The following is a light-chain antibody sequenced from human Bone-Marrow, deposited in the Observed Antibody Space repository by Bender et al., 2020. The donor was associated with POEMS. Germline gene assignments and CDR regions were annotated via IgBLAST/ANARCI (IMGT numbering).Light chain of an antibody. CDR2: DVT. V-gene: IGLV2-23*02. CDR1: MSDVGHYNL. CDR3: CSYAGSSTFWV. J-gene: IGLJ3*02. Sequence: QSALTQPASVSGSLGQSITISCTGTMSDVGHYNLVSWYQQHPGQAPKLMIYDVTKRPSGISSRFSGSKSGNTASLTISGLQADDEANYYCCSYAGSSTFWVFGGGTKLTVL.